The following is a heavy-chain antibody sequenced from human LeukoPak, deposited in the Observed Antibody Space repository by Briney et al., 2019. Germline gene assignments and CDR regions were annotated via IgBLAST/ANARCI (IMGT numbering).Heavy chain of an antibody. Sequence: ASVTVSCKASGYTFTGYYIHWVRQAPGQGLEWMACINPKTGDTSYAQNFQGRVTMTRDTSISTAYMELNSLKSDDTAVYYCARLSGNYAYWGQGTLVTVSS. D-gene: IGHD1-26*01. CDR2: INPKTGDT. CDR3: ARLSGNYAY. V-gene: IGHV1-2*02. J-gene: IGHJ4*02. CDR1: GYTFTGYY.